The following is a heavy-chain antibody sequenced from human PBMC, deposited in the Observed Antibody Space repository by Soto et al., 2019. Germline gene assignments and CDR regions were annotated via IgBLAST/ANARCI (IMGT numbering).Heavy chain of an antibody. V-gene: IGHV3-23*01. D-gene: IGHD6-13*01. CDR2: ISGSGGST. Sequence: GGSLRLSCAASGSTFSSYAMSWVRQAPGKGLEWVSAISGSGGSTYYADSVKGRFTISRDNSKNTLYLQMNSLRAEDTAVYYCAKRDSSSWSTYYFDYWGQGTLVTVSS. CDR1: GSTFSSYA. CDR3: AKRDSSSWSTYYFDY. J-gene: IGHJ4*02.